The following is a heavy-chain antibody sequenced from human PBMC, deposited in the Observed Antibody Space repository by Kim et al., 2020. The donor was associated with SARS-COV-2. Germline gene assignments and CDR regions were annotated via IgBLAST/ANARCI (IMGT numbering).Heavy chain of an antibody. D-gene: IGHD4-17*01. CDR1: GGSFSGYY. V-gene: IGHV4-34*01. J-gene: IGHJ6*02. CDR2: INHSGST. Sequence: SETLSLTCAVYGGSFSGYYWSWIRQPPGKGLEWIGEINHSGSTNYNPSLKSRVTISVDTSKNQFSLKLSSVTAADTAVYYCARGWGGDYPIVGYYYGMDVWGQGTTVTVSS. CDR3: ARGWGGDYPIVGYYYGMDV.